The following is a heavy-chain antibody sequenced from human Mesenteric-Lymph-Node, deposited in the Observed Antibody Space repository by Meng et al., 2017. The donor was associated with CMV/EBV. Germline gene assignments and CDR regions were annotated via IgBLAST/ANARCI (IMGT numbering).Heavy chain of an antibody. V-gene: IGHV1-46*01. CDR2: INPNGGKT. Sequence: CTASGYSFTNCCMVWVRQAPGQGLEWMGLINPNGGKTNYAQKFQGRVTMTRDTSTSTMYMELSSLRSEDTAVYYCARTYTNYDSFDFWGQGTLVTVSS. CDR3: ARTYTNYDSFDF. J-gene: IGHJ4*02. D-gene: IGHD4-11*01. CDR1: GYSFTNCC.